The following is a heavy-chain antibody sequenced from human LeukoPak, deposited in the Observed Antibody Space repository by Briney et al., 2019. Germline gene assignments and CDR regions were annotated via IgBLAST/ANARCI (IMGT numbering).Heavy chain of an antibody. CDR1: GFTFSNYY. V-gene: IGHV3-48*01. CDR3: ARDRSYYYMDV. CDR2: ISSSSSAT. J-gene: IGHJ6*03. Sequence: GGSLRLSCAASGFTFSNYYMNWVRQAPGKGLEWVSYISSSSSATYYADSVKGRFTISRDNAKNSLYLQTSGLRAEDTAVYYCARDRSYYYMDVWGKGTTVTVSS.